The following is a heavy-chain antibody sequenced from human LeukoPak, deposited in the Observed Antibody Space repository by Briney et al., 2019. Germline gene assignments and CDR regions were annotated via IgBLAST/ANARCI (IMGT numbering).Heavy chain of an antibody. J-gene: IGHJ1*01. CDR3: ARAITVYSSGRTGEYFQH. Sequence: SETLSLTCTVSGGSISSSSYYWGWIRQPPGKGLEWIGSIYYSGSTYYDPSLKSRVTISVDTSKNQFSLKLSSVTAADTAVYYCARAITVYSSGRTGEYFQHWGQGTLVTVSP. V-gene: IGHV4-39*01. CDR2: IYYSGST. D-gene: IGHD6-19*01. CDR1: GGSISSSSYY.